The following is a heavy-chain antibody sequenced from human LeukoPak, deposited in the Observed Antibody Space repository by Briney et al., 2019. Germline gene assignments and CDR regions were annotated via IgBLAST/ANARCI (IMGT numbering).Heavy chain of an antibody. J-gene: IGHJ4*02. D-gene: IGHD3-3*01. CDR1: GFTFSSYA. CDR3: AKDKEDYDFWSGYYMLDY. CDR2: ISYDGSNK. V-gene: IGHV3-30-3*01. Sequence: GGSLRLSCAASGFTFSSYAMHWVRQAPGKGLEWVAVISYDGSNKYYADSVKGRFTISRDNSKNTLYLQMNSLRAEDTAVYYCAKDKEDYDFWSGYYMLDYWGQGTLVTVSS.